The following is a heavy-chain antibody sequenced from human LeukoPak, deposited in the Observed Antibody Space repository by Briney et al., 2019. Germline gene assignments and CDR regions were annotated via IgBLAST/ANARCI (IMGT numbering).Heavy chain of an antibody. V-gene: IGHV6-1*01. CDR3: ARGNDSSSSGYYGMDV. CDR1: GDSVSSNSAA. CDR2: TYYRSKWYN. D-gene: IGHD6-6*01. Sequence: SQTLSLTCAISGDSVSSNSAAWNWIRQSPSRGLEWLGRTYYRSKWYNDYAVSVKSRITINPATSKNQFSLQLNSVTPEDTAVYYCARGNDSSSSGYYGMDVWGQGTRSPSP. J-gene: IGHJ6*02.